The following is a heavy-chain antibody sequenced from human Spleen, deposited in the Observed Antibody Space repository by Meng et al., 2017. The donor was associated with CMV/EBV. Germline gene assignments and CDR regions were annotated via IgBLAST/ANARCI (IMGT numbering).Heavy chain of an antibody. Sequence: GGSLRLSCRFSGFTFADYGMHWVRQAPGKGLEWVSGIGWNSVTVGYAESVRGRFTISRDNDKNSLYLQMNSLRAEDTAVYYCARVFQLLYRREAFDVWGQGTLVTVSS. V-gene: IGHV3-9*01. J-gene: IGHJ3*01. D-gene: IGHD1-14*01. CDR2: IGWNSVTV. CDR1: GFTFADYG. CDR3: ARVFQLLYRREAFDV.